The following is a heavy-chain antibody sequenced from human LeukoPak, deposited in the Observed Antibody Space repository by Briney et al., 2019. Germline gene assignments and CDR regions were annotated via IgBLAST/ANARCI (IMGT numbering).Heavy chain of an antibody. CDR1: GIALRNYG. D-gene: IGHD1-26*01. Sequence: GGPLRLSCAAFGIALRNYGMHWVGQAPGKGLEGVAVIWYVGSNKYYADSVKGRFTISRDNSKNTLYLQMNSLRAEDTAVYYCARVVEPTADYYYYGMDVWGQGTTVTVSS. V-gene: IGHV3-33*01. J-gene: IGHJ6*02. CDR3: ARVVEPTADYYYYGMDV. CDR2: IWYVGSNK.